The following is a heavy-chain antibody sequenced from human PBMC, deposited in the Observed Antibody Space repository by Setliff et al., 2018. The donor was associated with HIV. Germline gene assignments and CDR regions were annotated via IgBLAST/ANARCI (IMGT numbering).Heavy chain of an antibody. CDR3: AHSRTSAAVLDY. Sequence: SGPTLVNPTQTLTLTCTFSGFSLSTSGVGVGWIRQPPGKALEWLALIFWDDDERYSPSLKRRLTITKDTSKNQVVLTMTNMDHVDTATYYCAHSRTSAAVLDYWGQGTLVTVSS. CDR2: IFWDDDE. J-gene: IGHJ4*02. V-gene: IGHV2-5*02. D-gene: IGHD6-25*01. CDR1: GFSLSTSGVG.